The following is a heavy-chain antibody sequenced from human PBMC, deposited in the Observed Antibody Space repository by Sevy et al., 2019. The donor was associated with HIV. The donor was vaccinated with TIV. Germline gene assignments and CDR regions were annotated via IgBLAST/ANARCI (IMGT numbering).Heavy chain of an antibody. CDR3: ARPRITMIVVDAFDI. D-gene: IGHD3-22*01. CDR1: GGTFSSYA. CDR2: IIPIFGTA. V-gene: IGHV1-69*13. J-gene: IGHJ3*02. Sequence: ASVKVSCKASGGTFSSYAISWVRQAPGQGLEWMGGIIPIFGTANYAQKFQGRVTITADESTITAYMELSSLRSEDTAVYYCARPRITMIVVDAFDIWGQGTMVTVSS.